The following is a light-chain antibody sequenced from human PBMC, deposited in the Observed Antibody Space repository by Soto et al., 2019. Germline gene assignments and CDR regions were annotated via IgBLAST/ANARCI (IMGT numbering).Light chain of an antibody. Sequence: QSVLTQPASVSGSPGPSITISCTGYIHYDFVSWYQQHPGTAPKLVIYEVSNRPSGTSDRFSGSKSGNTASLTISGLQTEDEAVYYCGSYTSSSNDVFGTGTKVTVL. V-gene: IGLV2-14*01. CDR2: EVS. CDR1: IHYDF. J-gene: IGLJ1*01. CDR3: GSYTSSSNDV.